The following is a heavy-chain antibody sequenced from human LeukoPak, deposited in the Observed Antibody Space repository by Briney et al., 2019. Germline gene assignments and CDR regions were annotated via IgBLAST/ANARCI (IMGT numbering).Heavy chain of an antibody. CDR3: ARLRRDYYGSGAHEFDI. J-gene: IGHJ3*02. D-gene: IGHD3-10*01. CDR1: GYSISSGYY. V-gene: IGHV4-38-2*01. CDR2: IYHSVST. Sequence: SETLSLTCAVSGYSISSGYYWGWIRQPPGKGLEWIGIIYHSVSTYYNPSLKRRVTISIDTSKNQFSLKLSSVTAADTAVYYCARLRRDYYGSGAHEFDIWGQGTMVTVSS.